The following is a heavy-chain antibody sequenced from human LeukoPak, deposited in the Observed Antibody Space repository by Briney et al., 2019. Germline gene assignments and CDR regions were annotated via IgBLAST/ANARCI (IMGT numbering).Heavy chain of an antibody. D-gene: IGHD3-22*01. CDR2: ISGSGGST. CDR1: GFTFSSYA. CDR3: AKSILTYYYDSSGPDWFDP. V-gene: IGHV3-23*01. Sequence: SGGSLRLSCAASGFTFSSYAMSWVRQAPGKGLEWVSAISGSGGSTYYADSVKGRFTISRDNSKNTLYLQMNSLRAEDTAVYYCAKSILTYYYDSSGPDWFDPWGQGTLVTVSS. J-gene: IGHJ5*02.